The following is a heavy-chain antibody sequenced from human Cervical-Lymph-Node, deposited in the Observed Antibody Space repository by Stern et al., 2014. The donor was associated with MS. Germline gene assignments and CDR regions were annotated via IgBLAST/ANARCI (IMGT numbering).Heavy chain of an antibody. J-gene: IGHJ1*01. CDR2: IYPGDSDT. D-gene: IGHD5-12*01. Sequence: MQLVQSGAEVKKPGESLKISCKGSGYSFTTYWIAWVRQMPGKGLEWMGIIYPGDSDTSSVPSFKGQSTISAAKSISTAYLQWSSLKASDAAIYYCARPSNSGLFLQHWGQGTLVIVSS. V-gene: IGHV5-51*01. CDR3: ARPSNSGLFLQH. CDR1: GYSFTTYW.